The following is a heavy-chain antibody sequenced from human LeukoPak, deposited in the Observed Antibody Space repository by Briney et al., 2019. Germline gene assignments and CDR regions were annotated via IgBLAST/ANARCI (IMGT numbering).Heavy chain of an antibody. J-gene: IGHJ5*02. CDR3: ARALAVRGVIDWFDP. D-gene: IGHD3-10*01. V-gene: IGHV1-69*01. CDR2: IIPIFGTA. CDR1: GGTFSSYA. Sequence: GASVKVSCKASGGTFSSYAISWVRQAPGQGLEWMGGIIPIFGTANYAQKFQGRVAITADESTSTAYMELSSLRSEDTAVYYCARALAVRGVIDWFDPWGQGTLVTVSS.